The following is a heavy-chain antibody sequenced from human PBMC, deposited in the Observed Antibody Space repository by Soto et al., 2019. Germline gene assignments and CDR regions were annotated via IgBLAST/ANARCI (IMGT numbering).Heavy chain of an antibody. J-gene: IGHJ4*02. CDR1: GFTFSSYA. CDR2: ISYDGSNK. Sequence: QVQLVESGGGVVQPGRSLRLSCAASGFTFSSYAMHWVRQAPGKGLEWVAVISYDGSNKYYADSVKGRFTISRDNSKNTLYLQMNSLRAEDTAVYYCARGGSGGSYYADYWGQGTLVTVSS. D-gene: IGHD1-26*01. CDR3: ARGGSGGSYYADY. V-gene: IGHV3-30-3*01.